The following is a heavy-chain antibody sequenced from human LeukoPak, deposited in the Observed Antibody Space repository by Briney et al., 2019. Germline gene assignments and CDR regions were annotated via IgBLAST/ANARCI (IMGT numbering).Heavy chain of an antibody. D-gene: IGHD3-22*01. CDR1: GDTFSFYA. Sequence: SVKVSCKAYGDTFSFYALSWVRQAPGQRLEWMGGYIPIFTRTDYAERFQGRVTITADESSNTAYMEVRGLRSDDTAVYYCARHMYYYENTGYYSDPFDHWGQGTLVTVSS. CDR3: ARHMYYYENTGYYSDPFDH. CDR2: YIPIFTRT. V-gene: IGHV1-69*13. J-gene: IGHJ4*02.